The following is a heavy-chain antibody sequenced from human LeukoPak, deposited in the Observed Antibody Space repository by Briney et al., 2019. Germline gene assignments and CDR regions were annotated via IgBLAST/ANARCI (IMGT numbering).Heavy chain of an antibody. CDR3: TSRSYRGVDYFDY. Sequence: PGGSLRLSCAASGFIFSGSAMHWVRQASGKGLEWVGRIRGKANNYATAYAASVKGRFTISRDDSKNTAYLQMNSLKTEDTAVYYCTSRSYRGVDYFDYWGQGTLVTVSS. CDR2: IRGKANNYAT. CDR1: GFIFSGSA. D-gene: IGHD4-11*01. J-gene: IGHJ4*02. V-gene: IGHV3-73*01.